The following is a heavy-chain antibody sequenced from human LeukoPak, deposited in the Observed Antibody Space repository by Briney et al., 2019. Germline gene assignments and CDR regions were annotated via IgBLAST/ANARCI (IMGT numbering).Heavy chain of an antibody. V-gene: IGHV1-18*01. J-gene: IGHJ4*02. CDR3: ARPGDYHDSSGYY. CDR1: GYTFTSYG. Sequence: ASVKVSCKASGYTFTSYGISWVRQAPGQGREGMGWISAYNGNTNCAQKLQGRVTMTTDTYTSTAYMELRSLRSDDTAVYYCARPGDYHDSSGYYWGQGTLVTVSS. D-gene: IGHD3-22*01. CDR2: ISAYNGNT.